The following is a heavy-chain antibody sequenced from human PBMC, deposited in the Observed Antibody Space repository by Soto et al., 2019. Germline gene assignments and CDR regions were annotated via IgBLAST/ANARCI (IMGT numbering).Heavy chain of an antibody. Sequence: SVKVSCKASGGTFSSYAISWVRQAPGQGLEWMGGIIPIIGTANYAQKFQGRVTITADESTSTAYMELSSLRSEDTAVYYCARGVYSSSSGVEYYFDYWGQETLVTVSS. CDR1: GGTFSSYA. CDR2: IIPIIGTA. CDR3: ARGVYSSSSGVEYYFDY. D-gene: IGHD6-6*01. J-gene: IGHJ4*02. V-gene: IGHV1-69*13.